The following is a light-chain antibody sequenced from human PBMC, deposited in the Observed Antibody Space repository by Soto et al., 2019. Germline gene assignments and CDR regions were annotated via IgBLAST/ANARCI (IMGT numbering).Light chain of an antibody. J-gene: IGLJ1*01. CDR3: NSYTTSSNIV. CDR2: EVT. V-gene: IGLV2-14*03. CDR1: SSDVGGYNF. Sequence: QSVRTHPASVSWSPGHSITISCTGTSSDVGGYNFVSWYQQHPGKAPKLMIYEVTSRPSGVSNRFSGSKSGNTASLTISGLQAEEEADYYCNSYTTSSNIVFGTGTKVTVL.